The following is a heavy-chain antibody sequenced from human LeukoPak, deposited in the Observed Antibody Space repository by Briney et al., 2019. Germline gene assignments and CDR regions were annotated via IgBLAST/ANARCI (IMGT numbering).Heavy chain of an antibody. CDR3: ARETGSAVGSTDFDY. J-gene: IGHJ4*02. CDR1: GFTFSSYG. D-gene: IGHD4-17*01. Sequence: PGGSLRLSCAASGFTFSSYGMHWVRQAPGKGLEWVAVISYDGSNIYYADSVKGRFTISRDNSKNTLYLQMNSLRAEDTAVYYCARETGSAVGSTDFDYWGQGTLVTVSS. CDR2: ISYDGSNI. V-gene: IGHV3-30*19.